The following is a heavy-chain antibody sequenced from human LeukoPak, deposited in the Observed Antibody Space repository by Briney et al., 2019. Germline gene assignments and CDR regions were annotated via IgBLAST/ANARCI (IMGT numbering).Heavy chain of an antibody. CDR3: AKDPSRWLPPSYYFDY. J-gene: IGHJ4*02. D-gene: IGHD5-12*01. V-gene: IGHV3-9*01. CDR2: IGWNSGSI. CDR1: GFTFDDYA. Sequence: PGRSLRLSCAASGFTFDDYAMHWVRQAPGKGLEWVSGIGWNSGSIGHADSVKGRFTISRDNAKNSLYLQMNSLRAEDTALYYCAKDPSRWLPPSYYFDYWGQGTLVTVSS.